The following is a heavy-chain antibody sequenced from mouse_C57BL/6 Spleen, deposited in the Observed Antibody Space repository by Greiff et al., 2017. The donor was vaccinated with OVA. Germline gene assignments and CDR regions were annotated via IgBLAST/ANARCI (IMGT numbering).Heavy chain of an antibody. CDR2: IDPSDSYT. V-gene: IGHV1-69*01. Sequence: QVQLQQPGAELVMPGASVKLSCKASGYTFTSYWMHWVKQRPGQGLEWIGEIDPSDSYTNYNQKFKGKSTLTVDKSSSTAYMQLSSLTSEDSAVYYCARSRVYYGSSDWYFDFWGTGTTVTVSS. CDR1: GYTFTSYW. J-gene: IGHJ1*03. D-gene: IGHD1-1*01. CDR3: ARSRVYYGSSDWYFDF.